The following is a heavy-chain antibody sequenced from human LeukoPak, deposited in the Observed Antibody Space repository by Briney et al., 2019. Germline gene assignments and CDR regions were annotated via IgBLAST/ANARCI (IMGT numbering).Heavy chain of an antibody. CDR2: ISSSSSYI. D-gene: IGHD3-9*01. CDR3: ARPYYDILTGTAEYFDL. V-gene: IGHV3-21*01. CDR1: GFTFSSYS. J-gene: IGHJ2*01. Sequence: PGGSLRLSCAASGFTFSSYSMNWVRQAPGKGLEWVSSISSSSSYIYYADSVKGRFTISRDNAKNSLYLQVNSLRAEDTAVYYCARPYYDILTGTAEYFDLWGRGTLVTVSS.